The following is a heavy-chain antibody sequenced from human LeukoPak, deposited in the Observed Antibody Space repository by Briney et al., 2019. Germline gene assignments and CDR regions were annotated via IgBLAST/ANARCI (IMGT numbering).Heavy chain of an antibody. V-gene: IGHV1-18*01. D-gene: IGHD1-26*01. CDR3: AFSSYYLQGNYYYMDV. CDR1: GYTFSNYA. J-gene: IGHJ6*03. CDR2: ISTYNGNT. Sequence: ASVKVSCKASGYTFSNYAINWVRQAPGQGLEWMGWISTYNGNTNYAQKLQDRVTMTTDTSTSTAYMELRSLRSDDTAMYYCAFSSYYLQGNYYYMDVWGKGTTVTVSS.